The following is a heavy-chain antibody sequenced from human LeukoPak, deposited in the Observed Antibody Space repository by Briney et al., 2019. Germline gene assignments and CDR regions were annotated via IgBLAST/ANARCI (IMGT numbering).Heavy chain of an antibody. CDR1: VFTFSSYV. V-gene: IGHV3-48*03. J-gene: IGHJ6*04. D-gene: IGHD3-10*02. Sequence: PGGSLRLSCAASVFTFSSYVMNWVRQAPGKGLEWVSYISSSGSTIYYADSVKGRFTISRDNAKNSLHLQMNSLRAEDTAVYYCAELGITMIGGVWGKGTTATISS. CDR2: ISSSGSTI. CDR3: AELGITMIGGV.